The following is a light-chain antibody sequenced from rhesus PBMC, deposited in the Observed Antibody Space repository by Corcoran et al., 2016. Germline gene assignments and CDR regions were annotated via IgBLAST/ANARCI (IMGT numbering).Light chain of an antibody. J-gene: IGKJ1*01. CDR2: QKS. CDR3: LQTKNSPRT. Sequence: DIVLTQSPASLAVSPGQRATITCRASESVSFFGIDLIHWYQPKPGQPPKLLIYQKSNKDAGVPVRFSGSGSGTDFNLTINPVEAYDAADYYCLQTKNSPRTFGQGTKVEIK. CDR1: ESVSFFGIDL. V-gene: IGKV7-13*01.